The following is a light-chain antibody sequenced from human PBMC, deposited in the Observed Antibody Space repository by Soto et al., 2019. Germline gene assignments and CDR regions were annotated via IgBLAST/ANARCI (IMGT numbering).Light chain of an antibody. CDR2: ATS. CDR1: QSLNRNY. V-gene: IGKV3-20*01. J-gene: IGKJ3*01. CDR3: QRYGLVSPFS. Sequence: EIVLTQSPGTLSLSPGERASLSCRASQSLNRNYVAWYQQKVGQAPRLLIYATSGKATVIPDRFRGSGSGTEFHLTIARLLHEDFAVYYCQRYGLVSPFSFCHGTKVEIK.